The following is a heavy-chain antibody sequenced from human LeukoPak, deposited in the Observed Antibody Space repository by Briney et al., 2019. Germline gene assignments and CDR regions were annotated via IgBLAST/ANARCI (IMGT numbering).Heavy chain of an antibody. CDR2: FNQSGST. D-gene: IGHD4-17*01. V-gene: IGHV4-34*01. CDR3: ARERRGDYGRADLYYFDY. Sequence: SETLSLPCAVYGVYFSDYYWSRIRQPPGKGLEWIGEFNQSGSTNYNPSLKSRVTMSVDTSKNQFSLKLSSVTAADTAVYYCARERRGDYGRADLYYFDYWGQGTLVTVSS. CDR1: GVYFSDYY. J-gene: IGHJ4*02.